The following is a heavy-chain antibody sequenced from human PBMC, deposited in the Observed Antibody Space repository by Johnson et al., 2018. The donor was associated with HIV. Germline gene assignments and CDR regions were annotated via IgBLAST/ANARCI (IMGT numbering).Heavy chain of an antibody. CDR1: GFNFNNYG. Sequence: QVQLVESGGGVVQPGRSLRLSCAASGFNFNNYGMHWVRPAPGKGLEWVAVISYDGSNKYFADSVKGRFTISRDKSKNTLYMQMNSLRGEDTAVYYCAKVLRDGYLPDAFDIWGQGTMVTVSS. D-gene: IGHD5-24*01. V-gene: IGHV3-30*18. J-gene: IGHJ3*02. CDR2: ISYDGSNK. CDR3: AKVLRDGYLPDAFDI.